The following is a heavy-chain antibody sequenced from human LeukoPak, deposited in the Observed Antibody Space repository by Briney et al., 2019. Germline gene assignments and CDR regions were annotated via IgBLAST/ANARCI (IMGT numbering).Heavy chain of an antibody. CDR2: IIPIFGTA. Sequence: SVKVSCKASGGTFSSYAISWVRQAPGQGLEWTGGIIPIFGTANYAQKFQGRVTITADESTSTAYMELSSLRSEDTAVYYCATGEYYDFWSAGFDPWGQGTLVTVSS. J-gene: IGHJ5*02. V-gene: IGHV1-69*01. CDR1: GGTFSSYA. CDR3: ATGEYYDFWSAGFDP. D-gene: IGHD3-3*01.